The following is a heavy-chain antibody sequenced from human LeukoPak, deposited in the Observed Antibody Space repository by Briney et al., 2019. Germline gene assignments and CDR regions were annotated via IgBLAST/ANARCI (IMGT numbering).Heavy chain of an antibody. CDR2: ISWNSGSI. V-gene: IGHV3-9*03. J-gene: IGHJ4*02. CDR3: ARSDRGYYWTPFDY. D-gene: IGHD3-22*01. Sequence: SLRLSCAASGFTFSSYAMSWVRQAPGKGLEWVSGISWNSGSIGYADSVKGRFTISRDNAKNSLYLQMNSLRAEDMALYYCARSDRGYYWTPFDYWGQGTLVTVSS. CDR1: GFTFSSYA.